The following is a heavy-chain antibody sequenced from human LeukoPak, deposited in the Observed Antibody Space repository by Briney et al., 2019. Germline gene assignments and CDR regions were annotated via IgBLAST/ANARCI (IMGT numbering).Heavy chain of an antibody. CDR3: ASAGYSYANPIDY. CDR1: GFTFSSYG. J-gene: IGHJ4*02. V-gene: IGHV3-30*03. D-gene: IGHD5-18*01. Sequence: PGRSLRLSCAASGFTFSSYGMHWVRQAPGKGLEWVAVISYDGSNKYYADSVKGRFTISRDNAKNSLYLQMNSLRAEDTAVYYCASAGYSYANPIDYWGQGTLVTVSS. CDR2: ISYDGSNK.